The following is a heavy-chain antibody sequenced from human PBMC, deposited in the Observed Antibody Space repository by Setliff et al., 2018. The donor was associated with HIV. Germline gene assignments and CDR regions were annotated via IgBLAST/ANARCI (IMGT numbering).Heavy chain of an antibody. Sequence: GGSLRLSCAASGFTFSSYWMSWVRQAPGKGPEWIGRFKSETDGGTIDYAAPVKGRFTISRDDSRNTLYLQLNSLRTDDTALYYCTVLGANSFELWGQGTMVTVSS. CDR1: GFTFSSYW. D-gene: IGHD1-26*01. J-gene: IGHJ3*01. V-gene: IGHV3-15*01. CDR2: FKSETDGGTI. CDR3: TVLGANSFEL.